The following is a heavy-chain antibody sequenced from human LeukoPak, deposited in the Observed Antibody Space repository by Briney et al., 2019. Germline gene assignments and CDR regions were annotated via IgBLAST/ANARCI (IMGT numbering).Heavy chain of an antibody. CDR3: ARGDGYNWAFDY. CDR1: GGSLSSGGYS. CDR2: IYHSGST. Sequence: SETLSLTCAVSGGSLSSGGYSWSWIRQPPGKGLEWIGYIYHSGSTYYNPSLKSRVTISVDRSKNQFSLKLSSVTAADTAVYYCARGDGYNWAFDYWGQGTLVTVSS. D-gene: IGHD5-24*01. V-gene: IGHV4-30-2*01. J-gene: IGHJ4*02.